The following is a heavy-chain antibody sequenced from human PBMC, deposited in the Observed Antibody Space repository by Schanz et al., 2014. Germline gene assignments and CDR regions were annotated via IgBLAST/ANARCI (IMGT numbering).Heavy chain of an antibody. Sequence: VQLVESGGGVVQPGGSLRLSCAASEFTFSTDAMSWVRQAPGMGLEWVSAISGRDGSTYYADSVRGRFTISRDNSKNTLYLQMNSLRAEDTAVYYCLAPDYGMDVWGQGTTVTVSS. CDR1: EFTFSTDA. CDR2: ISGRDGST. CDR3: LAPDYGMDV. V-gene: IGHV3-23*04. J-gene: IGHJ6*02.